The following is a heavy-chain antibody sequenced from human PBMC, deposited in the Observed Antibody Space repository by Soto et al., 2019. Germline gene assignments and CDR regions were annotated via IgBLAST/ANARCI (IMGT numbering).Heavy chain of an antibody. V-gene: IGHV3-23*01. Sequence: GGSLRLSCAASGYTFSSYAMSWVRQAPGKGLEWVSGISGSGDSTYYADSVKGRFTVSRDNSRTTLYLQMNSLRAEDTAVYYCAKGYLSPDYWGQGTLVTVSS. CDR1: GYTFSSYA. CDR3: AKGYLSPDY. J-gene: IGHJ4*02. D-gene: IGHD5-18*01. CDR2: ISGSGDST.